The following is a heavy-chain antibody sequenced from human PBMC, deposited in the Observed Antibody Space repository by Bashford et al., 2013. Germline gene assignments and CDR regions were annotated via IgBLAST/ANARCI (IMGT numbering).Heavy chain of an antibody. CDR1: GYSFTSYW. J-gene: IGHJ6*02. Sequence: GESLKISCKGSGYSFTSYWIGWVRQMPGKGLEWMGIIYPADSDTRYSPSFQGQVTISADKSINTAYLQWSSLKASDTAMYYCTKDRGIFGLGYFYYGMDVWGQGTTVTVSS. CDR3: TKDRGIFGLGYFYYGMDV. CDR2: IYPADSDT. D-gene: IGHD3/OR15-3a*01. V-gene: IGHV5-51*01.